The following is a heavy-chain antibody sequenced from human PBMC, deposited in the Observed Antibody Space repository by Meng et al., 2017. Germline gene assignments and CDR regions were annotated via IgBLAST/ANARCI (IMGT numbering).Heavy chain of an antibody. J-gene: IGHJ4*02. CDR1: GGATSSSSYY. Sequence: GSLRLSCPVPGGATSSSSYYWGGIRQPPGKGLEWIGSIYYSRSTYYNPSLKSRVTISVDTSKNQFSLKLSSVTAADTAVYYCAREPRGYSGYVSGYWGQGTLVTVSS. D-gene: IGHD5-12*01. CDR2: IYYSRST. CDR3: AREPRGYSGYVSGY. V-gene: IGHV4-39*07.